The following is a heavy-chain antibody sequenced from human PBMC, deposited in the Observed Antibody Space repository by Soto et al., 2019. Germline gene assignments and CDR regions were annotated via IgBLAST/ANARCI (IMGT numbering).Heavy chain of an antibody. D-gene: IGHD5-12*01. J-gene: IGHJ6*02. CDR3: GATCIQPSGYYYGMDV. V-gene: IGHV1-46*01. Sequence: QVQLVQSGAEVKKPGASGKVSCKASGYTFTSYYMHWVRQAPGQGLEWMGIINPSGGSTSYAQKFQGRVTMTRDTSTSTVYMELSSLRSEYTAVYYCGATCIQPSGYYYGMDVWGQGTTVTVSS. CDR1: GYTFTSYY. CDR2: INPSGGST.